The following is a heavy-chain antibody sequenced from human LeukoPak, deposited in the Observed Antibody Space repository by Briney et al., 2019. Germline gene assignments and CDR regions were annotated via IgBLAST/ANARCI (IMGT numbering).Heavy chain of an antibody. V-gene: IGHV3-23*01. CDR3: AKVVTIFGVVPDAFDI. D-gene: IGHD3-3*01. CDR1: GFTFSSYA. J-gene: IGHJ3*02. Sequence: GGSLRLSCAASGFTFSSYAMSWVRQAPGKGLEWVSAISGSGGSTYYADSVKGRFTISRDNSKNTLYLLMNSLRAEDTAVYYCAKVVTIFGVVPDAFDIWGQGTMVTVSS. CDR2: ISGSGGST.